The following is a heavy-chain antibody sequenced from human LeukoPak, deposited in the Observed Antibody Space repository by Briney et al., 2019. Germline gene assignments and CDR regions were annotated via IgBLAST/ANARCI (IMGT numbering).Heavy chain of an antibody. CDR3: ARDPYYDFWSGYYTYYYYYGMDV. J-gene: IGHJ6*02. Sequence: MPGGSLRLSCAASGFTFSSYSMNWVRQAPGKGLEWVSSISSSSSYIYYADSVKGRFTISRDNAKNSLYLQMNSLRAEDTAVYYCARDPYYDFWSGYYTYYYYYGMDVWGQGTTVTVSS. D-gene: IGHD3-3*01. CDR2: ISSSSSYI. CDR1: GFTFSSYS. V-gene: IGHV3-21*01.